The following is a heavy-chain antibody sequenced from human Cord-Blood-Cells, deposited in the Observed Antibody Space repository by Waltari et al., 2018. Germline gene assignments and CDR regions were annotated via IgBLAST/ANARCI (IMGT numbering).Heavy chain of an antibody. D-gene: IGHD3-3*01. CDR2: IYYSGST. CDR1: GGSISSSSYY. J-gene: IGHJ4*02. Sequence: QLQLQESGPGLVKPSETLSLTCTVSGGSISSSSYYWGWIRQPPGKGLEWIGSIYYSGSTYYNPSLKSRVTMSVDTSKNQFSLKLSSVTAADTAVYYCARQRFLEWLLYYFDYGGQGTLVTVSS. V-gene: IGHV4-39*01. CDR3: ARQRFLEWLLYYFDY.